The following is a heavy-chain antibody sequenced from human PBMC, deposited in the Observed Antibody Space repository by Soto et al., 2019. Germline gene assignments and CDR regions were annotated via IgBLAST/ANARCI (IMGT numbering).Heavy chain of an antibody. V-gene: IGHV3-30-3*01. CDR1: GFTFSSYA. CDR2: ISYDGSNK. CDR3: ARDEVDTATYYYGMDV. D-gene: IGHD5-18*01. J-gene: IGHJ6*02. Sequence: GGSLRLSCAASGFTFSSYAMHWVRQAPGKGLEWVAVISYDGSNKYYADSVKGRFTISRDNSKNTLYLQMNSLRAEDTAVYYCARDEVDTATYYYGMDVWGQGTTVTVSS.